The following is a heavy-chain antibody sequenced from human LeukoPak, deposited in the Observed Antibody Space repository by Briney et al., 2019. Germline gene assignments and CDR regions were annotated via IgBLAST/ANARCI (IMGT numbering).Heavy chain of an antibody. D-gene: IGHD3-22*01. CDR3: ARDAYDSRVDY. V-gene: IGHV3-48*03. CDR1: GFTFSSYE. CDR2: ISSSGSTI. J-gene: IGHJ4*02. Sequence: PGGSLRLSCAASGFTFSSYEMNWVRQAPGKGLEWVSYISSSGSTIYYADSVKGRFTISRDNAKNSPYLQMNSLRAEDTAVYYCARDAYDSRVDYWGQGTLVIVSS.